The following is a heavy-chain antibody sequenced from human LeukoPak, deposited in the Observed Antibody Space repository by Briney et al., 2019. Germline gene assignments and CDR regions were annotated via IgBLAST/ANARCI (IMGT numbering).Heavy chain of an antibody. Sequence: GGSLRLSCAASGFTFDDYAMHWVRQAPGKGLEWVSGISWNSGSIGYADSVKGRFTISRDNAKNSLYLQMNSLRAEDTALYYCARGGYCTRGSRYSIDYWGQGTLVTVSS. CDR2: ISWNSGSI. CDR3: ARGGYCTRGSRYSIDY. CDR1: GFTFDDYA. V-gene: IGHV3-9*01. D-gene: IGHD2-15*01. J-gene: IGHJ4*02.